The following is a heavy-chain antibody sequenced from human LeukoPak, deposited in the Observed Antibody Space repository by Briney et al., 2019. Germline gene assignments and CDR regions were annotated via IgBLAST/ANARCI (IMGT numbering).Heavy chain of an antibody. CDR3: TREYDSSGYYSFDY. J-gene: IGHJ4*02. Sequence: PETLSLTCTVSGGSISSYYWSWIRQPAGKGLEWIGRIYTSGSTNYNPSLKSRVTMSVDTSKNQFSLKLSSVTAADTAVYYCTREYDSSGYYSFDYWGQGTLVTVSS. V-gene: IGHV4-4*07. D-gene: IGHD3-22*01. CDR1: GGSISSYY. CDR2: IYTSGST.